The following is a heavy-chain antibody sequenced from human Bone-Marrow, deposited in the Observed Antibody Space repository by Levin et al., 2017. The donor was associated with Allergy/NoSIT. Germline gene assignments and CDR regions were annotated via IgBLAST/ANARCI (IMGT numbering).Heavy chain of an antibody. Sequence: MPGGSLRLSCKASGYTFTTHAMNWVRQTPGQGLEWMGWINTITGNPTYAQGLTGRFVFSLDTAVSTAYLEISSLRAEDTAIYYCARERGYSVVAADYWGQGTLITVSS. D-gene: IGHD2-15*01. CDR1: GYTFTTHA. J-gene: IGHJ4*02. CDR3: ARERGYSVVAADY. CDR2: INTITGNP. V-gene: IGHV7-4-1*02.